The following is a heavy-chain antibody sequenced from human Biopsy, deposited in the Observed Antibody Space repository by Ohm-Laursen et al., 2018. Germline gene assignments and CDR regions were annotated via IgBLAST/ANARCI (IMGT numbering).Heavy chain of an antibody. V-gene: IGHV4-59*08. D-gene: IGHD1-26*01. CDR3: ARHAPSYSGSYWRYFDL. CDR2: IYYTGST. CDR1: GGSISSYY. Sequence: SETLSLTCIGSGGSISSYYWSWIRQPPGKGLEWIGYIYYTGSTNYNPSLKSRVTISVDTSMNHLSLSLTSVTAADTAVYYCARHAPSYSGSYWRYFDLWGRGTLVTVSS. J-gene: IGHJ2*01.